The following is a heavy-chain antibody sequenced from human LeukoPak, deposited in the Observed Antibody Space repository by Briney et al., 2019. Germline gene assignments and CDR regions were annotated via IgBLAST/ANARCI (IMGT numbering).Heavy chain of an antibody. CDR2: IYYSGST. D-gene: IGHD6-13*01. CDR3: ARHLVGSSWYDLSNYYYYGMDV. J-gene: IGHJ6*02. CDR1: GGSISSYY. Sequence: SETLSLTCTVSGGSISSYYWSWIRQPPGKGLEWIGYIYYSGSTNYNPSLKSRVTISVDTSKNQFSLKLSSVTAADTAVYYCARHLVGSSWYDLSNYYYYGMDVWGQGTTVTVSS. V-gene: IGHV4-59*08.